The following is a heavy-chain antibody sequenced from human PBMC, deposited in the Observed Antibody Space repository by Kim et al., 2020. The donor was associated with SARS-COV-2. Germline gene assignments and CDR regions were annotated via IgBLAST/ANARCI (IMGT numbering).Heavy chain of an antibody. D-gene: IGHD5-18*01. V-gene: IGHV3-23*01. CDR2: ISGSGGST. J-gene: IGHJ4*02. Sequence: GGSLRLSCAASGFTFSSYATSWVRQAPGKGLEWVSAISGSGGSTYYGDSMKGRLTISRDNSKHTLYLQMNILRAEDTAVYYCAKKGRSRGYSYGPIDYWGQGTLVAVSS. CDR3: AKKGRSRGYSYGPIDY. CDR1: GFTFSSYA.